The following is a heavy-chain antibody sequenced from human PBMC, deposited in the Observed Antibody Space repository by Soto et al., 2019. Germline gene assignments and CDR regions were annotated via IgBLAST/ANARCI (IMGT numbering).Heavy chain of an antibody. CDR2: INHSGST. CDR1: GGSFSGYY. J-gene: IGHJ6*02. Sequence: SETRSLTCAVYGGSFSGYYWSWIRQPPGKGLEWIGEINHSGSTNYNPSLKSRVTISVDTSKNQFSLKLSSVTAADTAVYYCAGRGGYDFWSGYYTPRTYYYYGMDVWGQGTTVTVSS. D-gene: IGHD3-3*01. CDR3: AGRGGYDFWSGYYTPRTYYYYGMDV. V-gene: IGHV4-34*01.